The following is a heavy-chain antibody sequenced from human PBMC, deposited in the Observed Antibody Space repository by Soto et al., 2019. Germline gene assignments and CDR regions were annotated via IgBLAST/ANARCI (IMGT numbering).Heavy chain of an antibody. J-gene: IGHJ5*02. Sequence: GSLRPAGAASVFTVSSSAMHWVRQAPGKGLEWVAVISYDGSNKYYADSVKGRFTISRDNSKNTLYLQMNSLRAVDTAVYYCASPSSGWYSRNWFDPWGQGTLVTVSS. CDR2: ISYDGSNK. CDR1: VFTVSSSA. CDR3: ASPSSGWYSRNWFDP. D-gene: IGHD6-19*01. V-gene: IGHV3-30-3*02.